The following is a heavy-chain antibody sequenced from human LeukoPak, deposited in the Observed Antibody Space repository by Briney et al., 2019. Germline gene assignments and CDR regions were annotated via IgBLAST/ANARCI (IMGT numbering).Heavy chain of an antibody. J-gene: IGHJ4*02. Sequence: GGSLRLSCAASGFTFNNYYMNWIRQAPGKGLEWVSFISSSSNYIDYADSVKGRLTISRDNAKNSLYLQMNSLRADDTAVYYCARDPGYGSGSYIDYWGQGTLVTVSS. CDR1: GFTFNNYY. CDR3: ARDPGYGSGSYIDY. CDR2: ISSSSNYI. D-gene: IGHD3-10*01. V-gene: IGHV3-11*05.